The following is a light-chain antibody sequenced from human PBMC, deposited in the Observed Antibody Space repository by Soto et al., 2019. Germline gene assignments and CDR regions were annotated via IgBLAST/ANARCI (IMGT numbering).Light chain of an antibody. CDR3: QSYAGRNTYV. CDR2: EVV. Sequence: QSALTQPPSASGSPGQSVTISCTGTKNDIGVYDFVSWYQHHPGKAPRLIIYEVVQRPSGVPDRFSGSKSGNTASLTVSGLQDADEADYCCQSYAGRNTYVVGSGTKVTVL. CDR1: KNDIGVYDF. V-gene: IGLV2-8*01. J-gene: IGLJ1*01.